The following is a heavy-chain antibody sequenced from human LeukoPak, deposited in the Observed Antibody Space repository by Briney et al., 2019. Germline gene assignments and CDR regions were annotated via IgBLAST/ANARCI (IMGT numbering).Heavy chain of an antibody. J-gene: IGHJ1*01. CDR1: GFIFSDYW. CDR3: ARDLAYYYDSSGSPGFQH. V-gene: IGHV3-74*01. Sequence: GGSLRLSCAASGFIFSDYWMHWVRQGPGKGLVWVSRIKSDGSSTSYADSVKGRFTISRDNAKNTVYVHMNSLRDEDTAVYYCARDLAYYYDSSGSPGFQHWGQGTLVTVSS. D-gene: IGHD3-22*01. CDR2: IKSDGSST.